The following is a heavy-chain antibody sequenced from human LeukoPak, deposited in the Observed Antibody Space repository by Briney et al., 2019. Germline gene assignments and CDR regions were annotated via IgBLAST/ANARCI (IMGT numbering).Heavy chain of an antibody. CDR2: ISYDGSNK. J-gene: IGHJ4*02. CDR3: ARVGSASSSSASGYYFDY. V-gene: IGHV3-30*03. D-gene: IGHD6-6*01. Sequence: GGSLRLSCVASRFTFSSYWMSWVRQAPGKGLEWVAVISYDGSNKYYADSVKGRFTISRDNSKNTLYLQMNSLRAEDTAVYYCARVGSASSSSASGYYFDYWGQGTLVTVSS. CDR1: RFTFSSYW.